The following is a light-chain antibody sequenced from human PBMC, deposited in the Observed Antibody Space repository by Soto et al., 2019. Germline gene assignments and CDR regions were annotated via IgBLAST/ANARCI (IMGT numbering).Light chain of an antibody. CDR2: EGS. Sequence: QSVLTQPASVSGSPGQSITISCTGTSSDVGSYNLVSWYQQHPGKAPKLMIYEGSKRPLGISDRFSASKSGNTAALTISGLQDEDEADYYCCSYAGHSAFVFGSGTKVTVL. CDR1: SSDVGSYNL. CDR3: CSYAGHSAFV. V-gene: IGLV2-23*03. J-gene: IGLJ1*01.